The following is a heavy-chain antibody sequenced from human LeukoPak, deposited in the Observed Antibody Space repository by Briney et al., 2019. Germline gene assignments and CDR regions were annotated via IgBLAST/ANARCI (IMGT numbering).Heavy chain of an antibody. CDR2: ISYDGSNK. CDR3: ARDHRVAGTKMARYFDY. V-gene: IGHV3-30*04. CDR1: GFTFSSYA. D-gene: IGHD6-19*01. Sequence: GGSLRLSCAASGFTFSSYAMHWVRQAPGKGLEWVAVISYDGSNKYYADSVKGRFTISRDNSKNTLYLQMNSLRAEDTAAYYCARDHRVAGTKMARYFDYWGQGTLVTVSS. J-gene: IGHJ4*02.